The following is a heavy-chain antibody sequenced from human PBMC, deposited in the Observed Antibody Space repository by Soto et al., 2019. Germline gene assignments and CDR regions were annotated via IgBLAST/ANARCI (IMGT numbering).Heavy chain of an antibody. CDR1: GGSISSSSYY. Sequence: TLSLTCTVSGGSISSSSYYWGWIRQPPGKGLEWIGSIYYSGSTYYNPSLKSRVTISVDTSKNQFSLKLSSVTAADTAVYYCARHGGSEWLRNYYYYYGMDVWGQGTTVTVSS. J-gene: IGHJ6*02. V-gene: IGHV4-39*01. CDR3: ARHGGSEWLRNYYYYYGMDV. CDR2: IYYSGST. D-gene: IGHD5-12*01.